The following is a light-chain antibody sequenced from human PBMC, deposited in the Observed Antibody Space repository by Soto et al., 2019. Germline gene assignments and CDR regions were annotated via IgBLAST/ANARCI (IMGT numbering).Light chain of an antibody. CDR3: QQYNNWPS. V-gene: IGKV3-15*01. CDR1: QSVSSS. J-gene: IGKJ5*01. CDR2: DIS. Sequence: EIVLTQSPGTLSLSPGERATLSCRASQSVSSSRLAWHRQKPGQAPRLLIYDISNRAAGVPARFSGSGSETELTLTIRSLQSEDFAVYFCQQYNNWPSFGQGTRLEI.